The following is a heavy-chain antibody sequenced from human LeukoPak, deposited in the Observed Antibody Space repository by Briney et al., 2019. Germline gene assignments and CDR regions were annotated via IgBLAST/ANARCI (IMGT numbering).Heavy chain of an antibody. V-gene: IGHV3-48*01. D-gene: IGHD1-26*01. CDR2: ISSSGSII. Sequence: LAGGSLRLSCAASGFTFSSYSMNWVRQAPGKGLEWVSYISSSGSIIYYADSVKGRFTISRDNAKNSLYLQMNSLRAEDTAVYYCARDPIVGATWFDYWGQGALVTVSS. CDR1: GFTFSSYS. J-gene: IGHJ4*02. CDR3: ARDPIVGATWFDY.